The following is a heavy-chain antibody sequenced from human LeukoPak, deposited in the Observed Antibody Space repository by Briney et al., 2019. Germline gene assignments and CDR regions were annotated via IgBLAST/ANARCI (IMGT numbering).Heavy chain of an antibody. D-gene: IGHD6-13*01. CDR3: ARDFGFTGYSSSPRDY. CDR2: INPNSGGT. Sequence: GASVKVSCKASGYTFTGYYMHWVRQAPGQGLEWMGWINPNSGGTNYAQKFQGRVTMTRDTSISTAYMELSRLRSDDTAVYYCARDFGFTGYSSSPRDYWGQGTLVTASS. CDR1: GYTFTGYY. V-gene: IGHV1-2*02. J-gene: IGHJ4*02.